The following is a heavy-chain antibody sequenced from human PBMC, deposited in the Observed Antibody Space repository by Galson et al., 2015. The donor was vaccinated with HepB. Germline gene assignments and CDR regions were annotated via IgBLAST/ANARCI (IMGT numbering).Heavy chain of an antibody. CDR3: ARGRSVGSGYYIDY. CDR1: GGTFSSYT. CDR2: IIPILGIA. D-gene: IGHD3-22*01. Sequence: SVKVSCKASGGTFSSYTISWVRQAPGQGLEWMGRIIPILGIANYAQKFQGRVTMTRNTSISTAYMELSSLRSEDTAVYYCARGRSVGSGYYIDYWGQGTLVTVSS. J-gene: IGHJ4*02. V-gene: IGHV1-69*02.